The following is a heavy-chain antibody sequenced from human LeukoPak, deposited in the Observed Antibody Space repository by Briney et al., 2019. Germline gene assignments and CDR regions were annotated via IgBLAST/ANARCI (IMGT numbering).Heavy chain of an antibody. CDR3: ARAGDSSGRMARGAFDI. J-gene: IGHJ3*02. V-gene: IGHV4-39*07. D-gene: IGHD3-22*01. CDR2: IYYSGST. CDR1: GGSISSSSYY. Sequence: PSETLSLTCTVSGGSISSSSYYWGWIRQPPGKGLEWIGSIYYSGSTYYNPSLKSRVTISVDTSKDQFSLKLSSVTAADTAVYYCARAGDSSGRMARGAFDIWGQGTMVTVSS.